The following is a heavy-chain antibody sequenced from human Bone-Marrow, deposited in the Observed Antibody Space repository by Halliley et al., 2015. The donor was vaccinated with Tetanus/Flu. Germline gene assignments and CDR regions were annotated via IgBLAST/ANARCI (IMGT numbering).Heavy chain of an antibody. J-gene: IGHJ4*02. Sequence: QLVQSGAEVKKPGSSVTVSCKASGGSFSTSAISWVRQAPGQGLEWMGVIVPIFGSANYAQNFQGRVTITADDSTSTTYMDLSSRSSDVAAVYFCARVETYIFCYRHFDYLGQGTLVAVS. CDR1: GGSFSTSA. V-gene: IGHV1-69*01. CDR2: IVPIFGSA. D-gene: IGHD3-16*02. CDR3: ARVETYIFCYRHFDY.